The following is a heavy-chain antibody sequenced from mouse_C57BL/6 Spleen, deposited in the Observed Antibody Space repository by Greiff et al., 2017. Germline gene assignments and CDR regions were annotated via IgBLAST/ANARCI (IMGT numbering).Heavy chain of an antibody. D-gene: IGHD1-2*01. CDR3: ARGGGGRHYFDY. Sequence: QVQLQQSGAELVKPGASVKISCKASGYAFSSYWMNWVKQRPGKGLEWIGQIYPGDGDTNYNGKFKGKATLTADKSSSTAYMQLSSLTSEDSAVYFCARGGGGRHYFDYWGQGTTLTVSS. V-gene: IGHV1-80*01. CDR1: GYAFSSYW. CDR2: IYPGDGDT. J-gene: IGHJ2*01.